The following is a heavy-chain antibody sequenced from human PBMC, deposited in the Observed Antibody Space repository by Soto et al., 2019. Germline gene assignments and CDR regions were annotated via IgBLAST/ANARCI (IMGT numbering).Heavy chain of an antibody. V-gene: IGHV1-69*06. CDR1: GGNFASYA. J-gene: IGHJ6*02. D-gene: IGHD3-9*01. CDR2: IIPIFGTP. Sequence: QVQLVQSGAEVKKPGSSVKVSCKASGGNFASYAIFWVRQAPGQGLEWMGGIIPIFGTPTYAQKFQGRGTIKAAKPTNTDYMEMNSLTFEDTAVDYCARYEGGYFYGMDVWGQGTTVTVSS. CDR3: ARYEGGYFYGMDV.